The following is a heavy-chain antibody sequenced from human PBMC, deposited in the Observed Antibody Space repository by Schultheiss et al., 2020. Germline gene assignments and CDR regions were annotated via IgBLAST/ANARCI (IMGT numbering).Heavy chain of an antibody. V-gene: IGHV3-64D*06. CDR3: VYSSGWYWFGYSFDY. CDR2: ISSNGGST. CDR1: GFTVSSHA. J-gene: IGHJ4*02. Sequence: GGSLRLSCAASGFTVSSHAMSWVRQAPGKGLEYVSAISSNGGSTYYANSVKGRFTISSDNSKNTLYLQMSSLRAEDTAVYYCVYSSGWYWFGYSFDYWGQGTLVTVSS. D-gene: IGHD6-19*01.